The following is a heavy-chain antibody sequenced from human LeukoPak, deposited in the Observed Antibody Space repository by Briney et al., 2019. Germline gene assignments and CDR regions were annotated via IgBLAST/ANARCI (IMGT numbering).Heavy chain of an antibody. CDR1: GYTFTGYY. V-gene: IGHV1-2*06. Sequence: ASVKVSCKASGYTFTGYYMHWVRQAPGQGLEWMGRINPNSGGTNYAQKFQGRVTMTRDTSISTAYMELSSLRSEDTAVYYCARGWRVAAAGSSLDYWGQGTLVTVSS. D-gene: IGHD6-13*01. CDR2: INPNSGGT. CDR3: ARGWRVAAAGSSLDY. J-gene: IGHJ4*02.